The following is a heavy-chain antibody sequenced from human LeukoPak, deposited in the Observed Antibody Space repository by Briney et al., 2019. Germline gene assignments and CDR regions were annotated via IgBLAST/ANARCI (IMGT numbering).Heavy chain of an antibody. CDR3: ARGDTAWSDWFDP. CDR1: VGSISRSDW. J-gene: IGHJ5*02. CDR2: IYHSGST. Sequence: SGTLSLTCAVSVGSISRSDWWSWVRQPPGKGLECIGEIYHSGSTNYNPSLKSRVTISVDKYRNQFSLKLSSVTAADTAVYYCARGDTAWSDWFDPWGQGTLVTVSS. D-gene: IGHD5-18*01. V-gene: IGHV4-4*02.